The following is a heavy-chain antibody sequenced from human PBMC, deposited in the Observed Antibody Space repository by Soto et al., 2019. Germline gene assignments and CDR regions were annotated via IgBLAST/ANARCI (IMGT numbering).Heavy chain of an antibody. J-gene: IGHJ6*02. CDR2: ISYDGNNK. CDR3: ARGEEYQVLSRDYFYGMDV. CDR1: TFTLSTYG. V-gene: IGHV3-30*03. Sequence: QVQLVESGGGVVQPGRSLRLSCAASTFTLSTYGMHWVRQAPGKGLEWVAVISYDGNNKYYADSVKGRFTISRDNSRNTLSLQMNSLTTEDKAVYYCARGEEYQVLSRDYFYGMDVWGQGIMVTVSS. D-gene: IGHD2-2*01.